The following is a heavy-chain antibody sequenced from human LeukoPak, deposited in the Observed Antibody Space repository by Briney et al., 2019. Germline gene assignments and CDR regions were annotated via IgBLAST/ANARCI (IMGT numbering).Heavy chain of an antibody. CDR3: ARNLGDSYYNPDYYYYYMDV. Sequence: PSETLSLTCTVSGGSISSGSYYWGWIRQPPGKGLEWIGSIYYSGSTYYNPSLKSRVTISVDTSKNQFSLKLSSVTAADTAVYYCARNLGDSYYNPDYYYYYMDVWGKGTTVTISS. CDR2: IYYSGST. J-gene: IGHJ6*03. CDR1: GGSISSGSYY. D-gene: IGHD3-10*01. V-gene: IGHV4-39*01.